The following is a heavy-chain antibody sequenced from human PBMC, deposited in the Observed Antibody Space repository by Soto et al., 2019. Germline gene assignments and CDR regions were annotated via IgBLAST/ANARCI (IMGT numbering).Heavy chain of an antibody. CDR1: GFTFSSYA. Sequence: GGSLRLSCAASGFTFSSYAMSWVRQAPGKGLEWVSAISGSGGSTYYADSVKGRFTISRDNSKNTLYLQMNSLRAEDTAVYYCAKSMKDSSGWSDTKYYFDYWGQGTLVTVSS. D-gene: IGHD6-19*01. CDR3: AKSMKDSSGWSDTKYYFDY. J-gene: IGHJ4*02. V-gene: IGHV3-23*01. CDR2: ISGSGGST.